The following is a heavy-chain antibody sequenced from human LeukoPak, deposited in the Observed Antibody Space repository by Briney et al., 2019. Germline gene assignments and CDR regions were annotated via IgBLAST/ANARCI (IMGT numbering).Heavy chain of an antibody. V-gene: IGHV1-69*13. Sequence: SVKVSCRASGGTFSSYAISWVRQAPGQGLEWMGGIIPIFGTANYAQKFQGRVTITADESTSTAYMELSSLRSEDTAVYYCARDSAYYYDSSGSLFVDYWGQGTLVTVSS. CDR1: GGTFSSYA. CDR2: IIPIFGTA. D-gene: IGHD3-22*01. CDR3: ARDSAYYYDSSGSLFVDY. J-gene: IGHJ4*02.